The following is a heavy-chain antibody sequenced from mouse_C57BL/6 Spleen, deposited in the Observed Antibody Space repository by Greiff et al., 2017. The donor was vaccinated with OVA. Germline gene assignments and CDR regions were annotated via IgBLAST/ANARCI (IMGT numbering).Heavy chain of an antibody. J-gene: IGHJ2*01. D-gene: IGHD2-1*01. Sequence: VQLQQSGPELVKPGASVKISCKASGYTFTDYYMNWVKQSHGQSLEWIGDINPNNGGTSYNQKFKGKATLTVDKSSSTAYMELRSLTSEDSAVYDCARWGTYGSYSPGVRVDYWGQGTTLTVSA. CDR2: INPNNGGT. CDR1: GYTFTDYY. CDR3: ARWGTYGSYSPGVRVDY. V-gene: IGHV1-26*01.